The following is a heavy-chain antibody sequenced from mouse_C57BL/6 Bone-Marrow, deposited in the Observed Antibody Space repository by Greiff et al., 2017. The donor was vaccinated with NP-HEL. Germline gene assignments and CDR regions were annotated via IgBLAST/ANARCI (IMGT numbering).Heavy chain of an antibody. CDR2: INYDGSST. CDR3: AREGGLRRRTYAMDY. J-gene: IGHJ4*01. D-gene: IGHD2-4*01. CDR1: GFTFSDYY. Sequence: EVQGVASEGGLVQPGSSMKLSCTASGFTFSDYYMAWVRQVPAKGLEWVATINYDGSSTYYLDSLKSRFIISRDNAKNILYLQMSSLKSEDTATYYCAREGGLRRRTYAMDYWGQGTSVTVSS. V-gene: IGHV5-16*01.